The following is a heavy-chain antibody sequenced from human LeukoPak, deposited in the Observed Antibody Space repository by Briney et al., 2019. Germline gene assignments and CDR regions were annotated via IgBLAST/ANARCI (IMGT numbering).Heavy chain of an antibody. CDR3: AKDRGSGWSPDAFDI. CDR1: GFTFSRHG. D-gene: IGHD6-19*01. Sequence: GGTLRLSCVASGFTFSRHGMNWVRQAPGKGLEWVSAISGSGGSTYYADSVKGRFTISRDNSKNTLYLQMNSLRAEDTAVYYCAKDRGSGWSPDAFDIWGQGTMVTVSS. CDR2: ISGSGGST. V-gene: IGHV3-23*01. J-gene: IGHJ3*02.